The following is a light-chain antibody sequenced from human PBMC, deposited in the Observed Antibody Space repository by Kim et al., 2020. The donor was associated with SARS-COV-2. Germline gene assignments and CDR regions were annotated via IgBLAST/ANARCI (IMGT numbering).Light chain of an antibody. Sequence: EIVLTQSPATLSLSPGERATLSCRASQSVSSYLAWYQQKPGQAPRLLIYDASNRATGIPARFSGSGSGTDFTLTISSLEPEDFAVYYCQQRSNGARTFGQGTKVDIK. CDR2: DAS. CDR1: QSVSSY. V-gene: IGKV3-11*01. J-gene: IGKJ1*01. CDR3: QQRSNGART.